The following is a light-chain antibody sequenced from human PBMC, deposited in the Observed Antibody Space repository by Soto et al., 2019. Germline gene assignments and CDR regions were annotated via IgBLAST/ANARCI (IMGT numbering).Light chain of an antibody. V-gene: IGKV3-15*01. CDR1: QSVSSN. CDR2: GAS. Sequence: VMTQSPATLSVSPGERATLSCRASQSVSSNLAWYQQKPGQAPRLLIYGASTRAAGIPARFSGSGSGTDFTLTISSLEPEDFAVYYCQQYGSSQWTFGQGTKVDIK. CDR3: QQYGSSQWT. J-gene: IGKJ1*01.